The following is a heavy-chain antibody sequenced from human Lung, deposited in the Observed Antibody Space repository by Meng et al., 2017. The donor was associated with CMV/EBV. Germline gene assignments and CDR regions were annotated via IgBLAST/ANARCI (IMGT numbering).Heavy chain of an antibody. CDR2: IYWNDEK. Sequence: CTFSGFSLTTGGVGVGWIRQPTGQALEWLAIIYWNDEKRHSPSLKSRLTITRDTSKNQVVLTMTNMDPVDTATYYCVHSIYGGTYFDFWGQGTLVTVSS. CDR1: GFSLTTGGVG. D-gene: IGHD4-23*01. V-gene: IGHV2-5*01. J-gene: IGHJ4*02. CDR3: VHSIYGGTYFDF.